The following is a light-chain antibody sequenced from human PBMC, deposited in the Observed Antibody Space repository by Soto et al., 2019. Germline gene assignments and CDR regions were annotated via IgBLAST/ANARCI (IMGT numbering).Light chain of an antibody. CDR1: QDISSY. J-gene: IGKJ5*01. V-gene: IGKV1-9*01. Sequence: DIKLTQSPSFLSASVGDRVTITCRASQDISSYLGWYQQKPGQAPKLLMYAASTLQSGVPSRFSGSGSGTEFTLTIRRLEPEAFAVYYCQQYGSSITFGQGTRLEIK. CDR2: AAS. CDR3: QQYGSSIT.